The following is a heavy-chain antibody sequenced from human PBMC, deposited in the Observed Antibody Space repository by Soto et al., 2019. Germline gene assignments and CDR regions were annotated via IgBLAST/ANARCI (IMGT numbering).Heavy chain of an antibody. Sequence: GGSLRLSCAASGFTFSSYWMHWVRQAPGKGLVWVSRINSDGSSTSYADSVKGRFTISRDNAKNTLYLQMNSLRAEDTAVYYCARVPVLRFLEWLLPSYYYYGMDVWGQGTTVTVSS. V-gene: IGHV3-74*01. CDR2: INSDGSST. D-gene: IGHD3-3*01. CDR1: GFTFSSYW. J-gene: IGHJ6*02. CDR3: ARVPVLRFLEWLLPSYYYYGMDV.